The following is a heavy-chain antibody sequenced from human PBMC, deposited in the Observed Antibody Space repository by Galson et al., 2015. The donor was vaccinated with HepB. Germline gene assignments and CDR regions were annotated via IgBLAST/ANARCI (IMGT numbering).Heavy chain of an antibody. J-gene: IGHJ6*02. V-gene: IGHV4-59*01. CDR3: ARGRSDYTNYVYYYGMDV. D-gene: IGHD4-11*01. CDR2: IYYSGTT. CDR1: GGSISSYY. Sequence: TLSLTCTVSGGSISSYYWNWIRQPPGKGLEWIGYIYYSGTTNYNPSLKSRVTISVDTSKNQFSLKLSSVTAADTAVYYCARGRSDYTNYVYYYGMDVWGQGTTVTVSS.